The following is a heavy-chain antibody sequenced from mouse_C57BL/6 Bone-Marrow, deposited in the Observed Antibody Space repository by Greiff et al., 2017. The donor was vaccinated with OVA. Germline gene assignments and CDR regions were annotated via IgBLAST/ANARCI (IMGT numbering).Heavy chain of an antibody. CDR2: ISSGGDYI. V-gene: IGHV5-9-1*02. CDR3: TRVPTIVTSPGYYYAMDY. D-gene: IGHD2-5*01. Sequence: EVQVVESGEGLVKPGGSLKLSCAASGFTFSSYAMSWVRQTPEKRLEWVAYISSGGDYIYYADTVKGRFTISRDNARNTLYLQMSSLNSEDTAMYYCTRVPTIVTSPGYYYAMDYWGQGTSVTVSS. J-gene: IGHJ4*01. CDR1: GFTFSSYA.